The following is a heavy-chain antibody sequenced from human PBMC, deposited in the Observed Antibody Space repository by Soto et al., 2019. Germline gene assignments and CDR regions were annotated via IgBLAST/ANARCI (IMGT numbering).Heavy chain of an antibody. D-gene: IGHD1-20*01. CDR1: GGSISSYY. V-gene: IGHV4-59*01. CDR2: IYYSGST. CDR3: ARDNWIGGIDY. J-gene: IGHJ4*02. Sequence: KTSETLSLTCTVSGGSISSYYWSWIRQPPGKGLEWIGYIYYSGSTNYNPSLMSRVTISVDTSKNQFSLKLSSVTAADTAVYYWARDNWIGGIDYWGQGTLVTVSS.